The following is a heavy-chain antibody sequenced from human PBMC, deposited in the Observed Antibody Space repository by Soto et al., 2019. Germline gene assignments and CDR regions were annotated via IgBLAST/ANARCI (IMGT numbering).Heavy chain of an antibody. Sequence: SETLSLTCTVSGGSISSSSYYWGWIRQPPGKGLEWIGYIYYSGSTYYNPSLKSRVTISVDTSKNQFSLKLSSVTAADTAVYYCARAHYGSGSYYSLAPFDYWGQGTLVTVSS. J-gene: IGHJ4*02. V-gene: IGHV4-39*07. CDR3: ARAHYGSGSYYSLAPFDY. CDR2: IYYSGST. CDR1: GGSISSSSYY. D-gene: IGHD3-10*01.